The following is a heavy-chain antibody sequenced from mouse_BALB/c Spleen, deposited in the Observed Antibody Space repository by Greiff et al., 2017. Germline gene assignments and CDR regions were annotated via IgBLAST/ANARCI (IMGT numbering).Heavy chain of an antibody. CDR2: ISSGGST. D-gene: IGHD2-10*02. CDR1: GFTFSSYA. V-gene: IGHV5-6-5*01. J-gene: IGHJ4*01. Sequence: EVKLQESGGGLVKPGGSLKLSCAASGFTFSSYAMSWVRQTPEKRLEWVASISSGGSTYYPDSVKGRFTISRDNARNILYLQMSSLRSEDTAMYYCARERFGYGNYVYYAMDYWGQGTSVTVSS. CDR3: ARERFGYGNYVYYAMDY.